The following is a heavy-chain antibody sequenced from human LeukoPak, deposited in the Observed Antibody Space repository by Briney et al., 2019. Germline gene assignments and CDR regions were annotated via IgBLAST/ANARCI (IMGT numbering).Heavy chain of an antibody. CDR2: INDSGSI. V-gene: IGHV4-34*01. CDR1: GGSLRGFF. J-gene: IGHJ6*03. Sequence: SETLSLTCDVYGGSLRGFFWSWIRQPPGKGLEWIGEINDSGSINYNPSLKTRVTISLDTSKNQFSLKLSSVAAADTAIYYCARVESYYFYYMDVWGKGTTVTVSS. CDR3: ARVESYYFYYMDV.